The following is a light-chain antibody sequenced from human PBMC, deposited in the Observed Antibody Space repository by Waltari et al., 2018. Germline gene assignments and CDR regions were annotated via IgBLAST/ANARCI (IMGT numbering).Light chain of an antibody. CDR2: YAN. CDR1: QGISSY. CDR3: QQGNSNPLT. V-gene: IGKV1-13*02. J-gene: IGKJ4*01. Sequence: IQMSQCPSSLSASVGDRVTITCRASQGISSYLNWYQQKPGKAPKLLIYYANSLASGVPSRFSGSGSGTEFTLTISSLQPEDFATYYCQQGNSNPLTFGGGTKVEIK.